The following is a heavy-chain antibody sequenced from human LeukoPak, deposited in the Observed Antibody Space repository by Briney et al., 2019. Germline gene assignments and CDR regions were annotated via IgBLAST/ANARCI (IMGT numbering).Heavy chain of an antibody. CDR1: GFTFTNAW. V-gene: IGHV3-15*01. Sequence: GGSLRLSCAASGFTFTNAWMTWVCQAPGKGLEWVGRIKSKGDRETTDYAAPVKGRFFMSRDDSRATVFLQMYSLNADDTAVYYCATDLGLTMIRGVIVQWGLGALVTVSS. CDR3: ATDLGLTMIRGVIVQ. CDR2: IKSKGDRETT. D-gene: IGHD3-10*01. J-gene: IGHJ4*02.